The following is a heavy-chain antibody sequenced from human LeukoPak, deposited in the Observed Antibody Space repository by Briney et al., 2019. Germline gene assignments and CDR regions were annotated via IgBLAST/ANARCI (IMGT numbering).Heavy chain of an antibody. D-gene: IGHD4-23*01. J-gene: IGHJ4*02. CDR3: AKGDDGGDSGYFDY. Sequence: GSLRLSCVASGFTFSNLAMGWVRQAPGKGLEWVSSISGSGDSTYYADSVKGRFTLSRDNSKNKLYLQVNSLRAEDTAVYYCAKGDDGGDSGYFDYWGQGTLVTVSS. CDR2: ISGSGDST. V-gene: IGHV3-23*01. CDR1: GFTFSNLA.